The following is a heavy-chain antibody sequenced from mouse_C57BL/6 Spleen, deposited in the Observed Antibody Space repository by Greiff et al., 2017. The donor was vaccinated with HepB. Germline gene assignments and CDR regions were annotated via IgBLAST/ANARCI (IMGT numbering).Heavy chain of an antibody. V-gene: IGHV1-31*01. CDR2: IYPYNGDS. CDR1: GYSFTGYY. CDR3: ARCDYDGYYYAMDY. D-gene: IGHD2-4*01. J-gene: IGHJ4*01. Sequence: VQLQQSGPELVKPGASVKISCKASGYSFTGYYMHWVKQSHGNILDWIGYIYPYNGDSRYNQKFKGKATLTVDKSSSTSYMELSSLTSEDSAVYYCARCDYDGYYYAMDYWGQGTSVTVSS.